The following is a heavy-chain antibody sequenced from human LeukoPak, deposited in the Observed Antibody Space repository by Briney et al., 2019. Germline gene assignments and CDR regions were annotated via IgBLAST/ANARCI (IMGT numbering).Heavy chain of an antibody. CDR2: ISYDGSNK. CDR1: GFTFSSYA. V-gene: IGHV3-30-3*01. D-gene: IGHD6-13*01. CDR3: ARDSDPAAAGRNGMDV. Sequence: PGRSLRLSCAASGFTFSSYAMHWVRQAPGKGLEWVAVISYDGSNKYYADSVKGRFTISRDNSKNTLYLQMNSLRAEDTAVYYCARDSDPAAAGRNGMDVWGQGTTVTVSS. J-gene: IGHJ6*02.